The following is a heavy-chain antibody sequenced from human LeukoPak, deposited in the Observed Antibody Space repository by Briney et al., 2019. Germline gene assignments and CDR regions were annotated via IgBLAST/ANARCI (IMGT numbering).Heavy chain of an antibody. CDR2: IYTSGST. Sequence: SQTLSLTCTVPGGSISSGSYYWSWIRQPAGKGLEWIGRIYTSGSTNYNPSLKSRLPISVDTSKHQSTLKLSSVTAADTAVYYCARVSAGYCSSTSCYNYYYYYMDVWGKGTTVTVSS. J-gene: IGHJ6*03. D-gene: IGHD2-2*02. CDR3: ARVSAGYCSSTSCYNYYYYYMDV. V-gene: IGHV4-61*02. CDR1: GGSISSGSYY.